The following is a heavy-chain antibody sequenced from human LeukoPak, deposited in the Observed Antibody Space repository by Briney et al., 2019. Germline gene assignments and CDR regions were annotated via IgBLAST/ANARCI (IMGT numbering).Heavy chain of an antibody. Sequence: GGSLRLSCEVSGFTFGSHAMYWVRQAPGKGLEWVAGIFGSGGSPHYADSVKGRFTISRDNPRNTVYLQTNSLRDDDTAVYYCGKTTVGYSSGQKPAWPVDFWGQGTLVTVSS. D-gene: IGHD5-18*01. J-gene: IGHJ4*02. V-gene: IGHV3-23*01. CDR1: GFTFGSHA. CDR3: GKTTVGYSSGQKPAWPVDF. CDR2: IFGSGGSP.